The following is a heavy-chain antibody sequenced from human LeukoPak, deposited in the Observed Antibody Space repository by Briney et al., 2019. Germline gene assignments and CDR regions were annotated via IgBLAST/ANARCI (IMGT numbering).Heavy chain of an antibody. CDR1: GFTFSSYS. CDR2: ISSNSNNI. V-gene: IGHV3-21*01. Sequence: PGGSLRLSCAASGFTFSSYSLDWVRQAPGKGLEWVSSISSNSNNIYYADSVKGRFTISRDNGKNSLYLLMNSLRADDTAVYYCVYGGGYFQHWGQGTLVTVSS. J-gene: IGHJ1*01. CDR3: VYGGGYFQH. D-gene: IGHD4-23*01.